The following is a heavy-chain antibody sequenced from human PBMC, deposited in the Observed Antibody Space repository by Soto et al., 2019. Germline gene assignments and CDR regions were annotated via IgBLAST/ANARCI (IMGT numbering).Heavy chain of an antibody. CDR2: ISGSTSVT. CDR3: ARETYYYDSSGYYIHYFDY. J-gene: IGHJ4*02. D-gene: IGHD3-22*01. Sequence: GGSLRLSCAASGFTFSSYGMNWVRQAPGKGLERVSHISGSTSVTYYADSVKGRFTISRDNAKNSLFLQMNSLRAEDTAVYYCARETYYYDSSGYYIHYFDYWGQGTLVTVSS. CDR1: GFTFSSYG. V-gene: IGHV3-48*01.